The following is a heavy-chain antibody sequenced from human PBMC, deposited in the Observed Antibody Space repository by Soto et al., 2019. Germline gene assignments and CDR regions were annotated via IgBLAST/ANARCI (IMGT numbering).Heavy chain of an antibody. V-gene: IGHV1-3*01. CDR2: INAGNGNT. J-gene: IGHJ3*02. D-gene: IGHD3-22*01. Sequence: ASVKVACKASGYTFTSYAMYWVRQAPGQRLEWMGWINAGNGNTKYSQKFQGRVTITRDTSANTAYMELSSLRSEDTAVYYCATASAKIFTMIVVVSGPHAFDIWGQGTMVTVS. CDR1: GYTFTSYA. CDR3: ATASAKIFTMIVVVSGPHAFDI.